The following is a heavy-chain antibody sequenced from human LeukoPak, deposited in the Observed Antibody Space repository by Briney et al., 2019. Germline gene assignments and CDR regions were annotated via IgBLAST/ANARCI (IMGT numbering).Heavy chain of an antibody. CDR1: GFTFSNFD. CDR3: VGWNDERWVDY. CDR2: IGTAGDT. V-gene: IGHV3-13*01. Sequence: RGSLRLSCAASGFTFSNFDMHWVRQATGEGLEWVSAIGTAGDTYYPASVKGQFTISRENAKNSFYLQMNSLRAEDTAVYYCVGWNDERWVDYWGQGTLVTVSS. J-gene: IGHJ4*02. D-gene: IGHD1-1*01.